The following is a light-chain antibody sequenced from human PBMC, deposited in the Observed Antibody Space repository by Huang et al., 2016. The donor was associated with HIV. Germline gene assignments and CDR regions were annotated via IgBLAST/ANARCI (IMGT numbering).Light chain of an antibody. CDR1: QSVSSN. CDR2: GAS. CDR3: QQYNNWPPT. J-gene: IGKJ1*01. V-gene: IGKV3-15*01. Sequence: EIVMTQSPATLSVSPGERATLSCRASQSVSSNLAWYQQKPGQAPRRLIYGASTRATGIPARFSGSGSGTEFTLTISSLQSEDCAVYYCQQYNNWPPTFGQGTKVEIK.